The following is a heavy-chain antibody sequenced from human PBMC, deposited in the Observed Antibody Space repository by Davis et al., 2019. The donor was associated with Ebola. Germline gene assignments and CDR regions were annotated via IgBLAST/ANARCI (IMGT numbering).Heavy chain of an antibody. CDR2: IKKDESEK. V-gene: IGHV3-7*01. D-gene: IGHD2-2*01. CDR1: GFTFSSYW. J-gene: IGHJ5*02. CDR3: ARGFCSSTSCYGNWFDP. Sequence: PGGSLRLSCTVSGFTFSSYWMSWVRQAPGKGLEWVANIKKDESEKYYVDSVKGRFTISRDNAKNSLYLQMSSLRAEDTAVYYCARGFCSSTSCYGNWFDPWGRGTLVTVSS.